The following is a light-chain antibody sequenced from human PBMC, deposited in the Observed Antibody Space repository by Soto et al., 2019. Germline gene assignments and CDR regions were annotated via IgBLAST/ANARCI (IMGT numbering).Light chain of an antibody. V-gene: IGLV2-14*01. CDR1: SSDVGGYDY. CDR2: EVS. CDR3: SSYTGSSALV. Sequence: QSVLTQPASVSGSPGQSITISCTGTSSDVGGYDYVSWYQHHPGKVPKLIIYEVSKRPSGVSHRFSGSKSGNTASLTISGLQAEDDADYYCSSYTGSSALVFGGGTKVTVL. J-gene: IGLJ2*01.